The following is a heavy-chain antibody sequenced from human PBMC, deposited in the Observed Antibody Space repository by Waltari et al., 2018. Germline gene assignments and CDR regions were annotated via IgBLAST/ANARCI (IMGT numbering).Heavy chain of an antibody. J-gene: IGHJ3*01. CDR3: VTALGDRSSASRPFDV. CDR1: GYRLTDYY. Sequence: EVQLLQSGTELKKPGSTVKISCQVSGYRLTDYYIHWVQQAPGKGPQWMGLVDPEDGETIYAERFQGRVTITADTSTETAFMGLSSLTSDDTAVYYCVTALGDRSSASRPFDVWGLGTLITVSS. D-gene: IGHD3-10*01. CDR2: VDPEDGET. V-gene: IGHV1-69-2*01.